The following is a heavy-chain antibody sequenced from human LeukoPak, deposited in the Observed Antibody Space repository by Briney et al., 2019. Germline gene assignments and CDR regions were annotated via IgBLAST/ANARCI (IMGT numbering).Heavy chain of an antibody. D-gene: IGHD3-16*01. V-gene: IGHV4-39*01. J-gene: IGHJ5*02. CDR1: GGSISSSSYY. CDR2: IYYSGST. Sequence: SEILSLTCTVSGGSISSSSYYWGWIRQPPGKGLEWIGSIYYSGSTYYNPSLKSRVTISVDTSKNQFSLKLSSVTAADTAVYYCARQRDGDWFDPWGQGTLVTVSS. CDR3: ARQRDGDWFDP.